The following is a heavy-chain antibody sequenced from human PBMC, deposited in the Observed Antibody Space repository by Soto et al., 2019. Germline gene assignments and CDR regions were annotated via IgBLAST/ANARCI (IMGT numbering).Heavy chain of an antibody. CDR1: GGTFSSYA. CDR2: IIPIFGTA. Sequence: VASVKVSCKASGGTFSSYAISWVRQAPGQGLEWMGGIIPIFGTANYAQKFQGRVTITADESTSTAYMELSSLRSEDTAVYYCARGPYYYGSGRRSFDYWGQGTLVTVSS. J-gene: IGHJ4*02. CDR3: ARGPYYYGSGRRSFDY. V-gene: IGHV1-69*13. D-gene: IGHD3-10*01.